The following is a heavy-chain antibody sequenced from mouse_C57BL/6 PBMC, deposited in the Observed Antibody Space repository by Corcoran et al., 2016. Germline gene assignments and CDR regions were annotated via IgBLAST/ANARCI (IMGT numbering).Heavy chain of an antibody. Sequence: EVQLQQYGPELGKPGASVKISCKDSGYTFSDYYMNWVKQSHGKSLEWIGDINPNNGGTSYNQKFKGKATLTVDKSSSTAYMELRSLTSEDSAVYSCASPHPGAMDYWGQGTSVTVSS. CDR1: GYTFSDYY. CDR2: INPNNGGT. CDR3: ASPHPGAMDY. J-gene: IGHJ4*01. V-gene: IGHV1-26*01.